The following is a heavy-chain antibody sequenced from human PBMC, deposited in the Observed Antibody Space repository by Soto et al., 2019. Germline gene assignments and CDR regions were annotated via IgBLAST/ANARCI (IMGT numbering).Heavy chain of an antibody. V-gene: IGHV3-7*01. CDR1: GFTFSSYW. J-gene: IGHJ3*02. Sequence: EVQLVESGGGLVQPGGSLRLSCAASGFTFSSYWMSWVRQAPGKGLEWVANIKQDGSEKYYVDSVKGRFTISRDNAKNALYLQMNSLRAEDTAVYYCARERITICGVVHDAFDIWGQGTMVTVSS. CDR3: ARERITICGVVHDAFDI. CDR2: IKQDGSEK. D-gene: IGHD3-3*01.